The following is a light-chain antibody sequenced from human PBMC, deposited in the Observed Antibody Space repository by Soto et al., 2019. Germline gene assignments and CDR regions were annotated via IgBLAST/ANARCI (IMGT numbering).Light chain of an antibody. Sequence: QSVLTQPPSVSAAPGQKVTISCSGSSSNIGNKYVSWYQQLPGTAPKLLIYDNNKRPSGIPDRFSGSKSGTSATLGITGLQTGDEADYYCGTCDSSLSAGAVFGGGTKLTVL. CDR3: GTCDSSLSAGAV. J-gene: IGLJ2*01. V-gene: IGLV1-51*01. CDR2: DNN. CDR1: SSNIGNKY.